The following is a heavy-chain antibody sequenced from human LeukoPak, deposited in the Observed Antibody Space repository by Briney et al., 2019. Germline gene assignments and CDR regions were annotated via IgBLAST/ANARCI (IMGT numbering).Heavy chain of an antibody. D-gene: IGHD4-17*01. CDR2: IKQDGSEK. CDR1: GFTFSSYW. Sequence: GGSLRLTCAASGFTFSSYWMSWVRQAPGKGLEWVANIKQDGSEKYYVDSVKGRFTISRDNAKNSLYLQMNSLRAEDTAVYYCARDSLTTVTTYYYGMDVWGQGTTVTVSS. J-gene: IGHJ6*02. CDR3: ARDSLTTVTTYYYGMDV. V-gene: IGHV3-7*01.